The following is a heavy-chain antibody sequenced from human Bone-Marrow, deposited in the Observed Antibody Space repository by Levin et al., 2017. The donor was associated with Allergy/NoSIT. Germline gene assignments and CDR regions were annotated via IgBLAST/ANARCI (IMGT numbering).Heavy chain of an antibody. V-gene: IGHV3-49*04. CDR1: GFTFGDYA. CDR2: IRSKAYGGTT. D-gene: IGHD5-12*01. Sequence: GGSLRLSCTASGFTFGDYAMSWVRQAPGKGLEWVGFIRSKAYGGTTEYAASVKGRFTISRDDSKSIAYLQMNSLKTEDTAVYYCTRVPSGYEFDYWGQGTLVTVSS. CDR3: TRVPSGYEFDY. J-gene: IGHJ4*02.